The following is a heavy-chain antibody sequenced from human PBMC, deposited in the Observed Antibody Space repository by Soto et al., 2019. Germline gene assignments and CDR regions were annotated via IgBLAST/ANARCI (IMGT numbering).Heavy chain of an antibody. CDR2: IWYDGSNK. V-gene: IGHV3-33*01. J-gene: IGHJ4*02. Sequence: QVQLVESGGGVVQPGRSLRLSCAASGFTFSSYGMHWVRQAPGKGLEWVAVIWYDGSNKYYADSVKGRFTISRDNSKNTLYLQMNSLRAEDTAVYYCARAGHAIGDFDYWGQGTLVTVSS. CDR3: ARAGHAIGDFDY. CDR1: GFTFSSYG. D-gene: IGHD3-16*01.